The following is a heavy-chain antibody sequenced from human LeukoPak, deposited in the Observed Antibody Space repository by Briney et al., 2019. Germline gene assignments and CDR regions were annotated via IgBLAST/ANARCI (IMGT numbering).Heavy chain of an antibody. V-gene: IGHV1-18*01. CDR1: GYTFTTNG. Sequence: ASVKVSCKASGYTFTTNGISWVRQAPGQGLEWMGWISTYNGNTNYAQKLQGRVTMTTDTSASTAYMELRGLRSDDTAVYYCVMPTFGVAYYFDYWGQGTLVTVSS. CDR3: VMPTFGVAYYFDY. CDR2: ISTYNGNT. D-gene: IGHD3-3*01. J-gene: IGHJ4*02.